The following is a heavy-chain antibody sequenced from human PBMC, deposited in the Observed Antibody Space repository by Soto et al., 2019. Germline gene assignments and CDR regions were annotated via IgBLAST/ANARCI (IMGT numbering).Heavy chain of an antibody. CDR2: IYDRGNT. V-gene: IGHV4-4*02. D-gene: IGHD7-27*01. CDR3: ATCQLGEYYYAMDI. Sequence: SETLSLTCGVSGDSITTYKWWTWVRQTPGKGLEWIGEIYDRGNTRYNPSLKSRVTISKDTSKNELSLKLNSVTVADTAVYYCATCQLGEYYYAMDIRGQGTTVTVSS. J-gene: IGHJ6*02. CDR1: GDSITTYKW.